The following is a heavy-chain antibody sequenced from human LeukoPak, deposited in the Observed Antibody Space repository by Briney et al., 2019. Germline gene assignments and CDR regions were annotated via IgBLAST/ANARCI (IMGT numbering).Heavy chain of an antibody. CDR3: ARGYYGDSSYFDY. D-gene: IGHD4-17*01. CDR1: GGSFSGYY. V-gene: IGHV4-34*01. Sequence: SETLSLTCAVYGGSFSGYYWSWIRQPPGKGLEWIGEINHSGSTNNNPSLKSRVTISVDTSKNQFSLKLSSVTAADTAVYYCARGYYGDSSYFDYWGQGTLVTVSS. J-gene: IGHJ4*02. CDR2: INHSGST.